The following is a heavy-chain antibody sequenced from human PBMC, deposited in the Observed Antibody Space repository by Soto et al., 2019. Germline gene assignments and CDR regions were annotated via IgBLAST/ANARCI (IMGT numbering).Heavy chain of an antibody. CDR3: AKEEMIVPNPGWYFDL. CDR2: ISGSGGST. Sequence: EVQLLESGGGLVQPGGSLRLSCAASGFTFSSYAMSWVRQAPGKGLEWVSAISGSGGSTYYADSVKGRFTISRDNSKNTLYLQMNSLRAEDTAVYYCAKEEMIVPNPGWYFDLWGRGTLVTVSS. D-gene: IGHD3-22*01. CDR1: GFTFSSYA. V-gene: IGHV3-23*01. J-gene: IGHJ2*01.